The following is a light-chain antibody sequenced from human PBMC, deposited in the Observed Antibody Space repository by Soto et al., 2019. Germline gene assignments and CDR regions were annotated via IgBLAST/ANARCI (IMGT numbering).Light chain of an antibody. V-gene: IGKV1-9*01. CDR1: QGTSSY. J-gene: IGKJ1*01. CDR2: GAS. Sequence: IHLTHSPSFLSASVLYRDTITFLASQGTSSYLAWFQQKPGRAPKLLIYGASTLQSGVPARFSGSGSGTDFTLTISNLQPEDFATYYCQHSNSYSEAFGQGTKVDI. CDR3: QHSNSYSEA.